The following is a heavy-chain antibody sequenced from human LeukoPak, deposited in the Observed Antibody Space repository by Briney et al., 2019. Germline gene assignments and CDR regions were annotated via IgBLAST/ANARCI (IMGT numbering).Heavy chain of an antibody. CDR2: IYYSGST. CDR1: GGSISSSSYY. J-gene: IGHJ6*03. Sequence: PSETLSLTCTVSGGSISSSSYYWGWIRQPPGKGLEWIGSIYYSGSTYYNPSLKSRVTISVDTSKNQFSLKLSSVTAADTAVYYCARGRRYCSSTSCSYYYYYMDVWGKGTTVTVSS. CDR3: ARGRRYCSSTSCSYYYYYMDV. D-gene: IGHD2-2*01. V-gene: IGHV4-39*01.